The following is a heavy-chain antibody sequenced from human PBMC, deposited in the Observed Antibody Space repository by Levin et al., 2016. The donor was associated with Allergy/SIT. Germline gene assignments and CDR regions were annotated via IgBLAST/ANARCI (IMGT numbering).Heavy chain of an antibody. Sequence: GESLKISCEISGFNVSTNYMSWVRQAPGKGLEWVSVIYSGGSPYYADSVKGRFAISRDNSKNSIYLQMSTLRAEDTAVYYCARIGAYTPSYFDYWGQGTLVTVSS. CDR2: IYSGGSP. D-gene: IGHD2-21*01. J-gene: IGHJ4*02. CDR3: ARIGAYTPSYFDY. V-gene: IGHV3-66*02. CDR1: GFNVSTNY.